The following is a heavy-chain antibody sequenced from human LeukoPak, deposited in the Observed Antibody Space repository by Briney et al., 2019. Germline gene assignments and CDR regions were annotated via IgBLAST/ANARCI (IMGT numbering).Heavy chain of an antibody. D-gene: IGHD2-15*01. CDR1: GGSFSGYY. Sequence: SETLSLTCAVYGGSFSGYYWSWIRQPPGKGLEWIGEINHSGSTNYNPSLKSRVTVSVDTSKNQFSLKLTSVTAADTAVYYCARFPGSAEYRHYYYMDVWGKGTTVTVSS. CDR2: INHSGST. J-gene: IGHJ6*03. CDR3: ARFPGSAEYRHYYYMDV. V-gene: IGHV4-34*01.